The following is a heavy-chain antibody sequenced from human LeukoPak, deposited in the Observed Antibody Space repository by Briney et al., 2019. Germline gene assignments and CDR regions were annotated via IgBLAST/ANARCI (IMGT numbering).Heavy chain of an antibody. CDR3: ARESSGSYYYYYMDV. CDR2: ISGSGLST. Sequence: GGSLRLSCAASGFTFTSYAMTWVRQAPGKGLEWVSVISGSGLSTYYADSVKGRFTISRDNFKNTLYLQMNSLRAEDTALYYCARESSGSYYYYYMDVWGKGTTVTVSS. CDR1: GFTFTSYA. V-gene: IGHV3-23*01. D-gene: IGHD1-26*01. J-gene: IGHJ6*03.